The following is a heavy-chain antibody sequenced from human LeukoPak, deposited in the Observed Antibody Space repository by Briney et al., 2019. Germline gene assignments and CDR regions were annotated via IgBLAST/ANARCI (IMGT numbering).Heavy chain of an antibody. D-gene: IGHD6-19*01. CDR3: AKVPEGQWLVSFDY. CDR1: GFTFSSYA. CDR2: ISGSGGST. J-gene: IGHJ4*02. V-gene: IGHV3-23*01. Sequence: PGGSLRLSCAASGFTFSSYATSWVRQAPGKGLEWVSAISGSGGSTYYADSVKGRFTISRDNSKNTLYLQMNSLRAEDTAVYYCAKVPEGQWLVSFDYWGQGTLVTVSS.